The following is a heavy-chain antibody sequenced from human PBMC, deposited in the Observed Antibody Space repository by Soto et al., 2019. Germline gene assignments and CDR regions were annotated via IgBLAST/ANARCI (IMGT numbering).Heavy chain of an antibody. Sequence: PSETLSLTCAVYGGSFSGYYWSWIRQPPGKGLEWIGEINHSGSTNYNPSLKSRVTISVDTSKNQFSLKLSSVTAADTAVYYCARARVRNIAAGFSRPSNPFDYWGQGTLVTVSS. CDR3: ARARVRNIAAGFSRPSNPFDY. J-gene: IGHJ4*02. V-gene: IGHV4-34*01. CDR2: INHSGST. D-gene: IGHD6-13*01. CDR1: GGSFSGYY.